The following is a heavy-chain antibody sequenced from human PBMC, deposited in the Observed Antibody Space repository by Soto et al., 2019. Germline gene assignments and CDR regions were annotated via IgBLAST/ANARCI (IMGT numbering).Heavy chain of an antibody. CDR3: ARDEVVAATDDAFDI. J-gene: IGHJ3*02. CDR1: GYTFTSYY. CDR2: INPSGGST. V-gene: IGHV1-46*01. Sequence: QVQLVQSGAEVKKPGASVKVSCKAAGYTFTSYYMHLVRQAPGQGLEWMGIINPSGGSTSYAQKFQGRVTTTRDTSTSTVYMELSSLRSEDTAVYYCARDEVVAATDDAFDIWGQGTMVTVSS. D-gene: IGHD2-15*01.